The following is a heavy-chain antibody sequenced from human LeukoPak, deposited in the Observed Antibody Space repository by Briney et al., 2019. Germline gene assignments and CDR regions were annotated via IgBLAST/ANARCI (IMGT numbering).Heavy chain of an antibody. D-gene: IGHD2-2*01. CDR2: MNPSGGST. Sequence: ASVKVSCKASGYSFTTYYLHWVRQAPGQGLEWMGIMNPSGGSTSYAQKFQGRVTMTRDTSTSTVYMELSSLRSEDPAVYYCARDRLRGQVPATNTNWFDPWGQGTLVTVSS. CDR3: ARDRLRGQVPATNTNWFDP. V-gene: IGHV1-46*01. J-gene: IGHJ5*02. CDR1: GYSFTTYY.